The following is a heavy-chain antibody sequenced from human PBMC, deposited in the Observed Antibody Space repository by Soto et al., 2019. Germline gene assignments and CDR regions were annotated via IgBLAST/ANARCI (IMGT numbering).Heavy chain of an antibody. V-gene: IGHV3-9*01. CDR2: ISWNSGSI. D-gene: IGHD5-12*01. CDR3: ARGGYLDYYYYGMDV. Sequence: GGSLRLSCAASGFTFDDYAMHWVRQAPGKGLEWVSGISWNSGSIGYADSVKGRFTISRDNAKNSLYLQMNSLRAEDTALYYCARGGYLDYYYYGMDVWGQGTTVTVSS. J-gene: IGHJ6*02. CDR1: GFTFDDYA.